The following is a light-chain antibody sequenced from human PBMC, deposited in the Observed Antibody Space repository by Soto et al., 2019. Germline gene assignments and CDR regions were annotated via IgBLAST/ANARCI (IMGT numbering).Light chain of an antibody. CDR2: KAS. Sequence: EIQMTQSPSTLSASVGDRVTITCRASQRFSSWLAWYQQKPGKAPKILIYKASSLESGVPSRFSGSGSGTEFTLTISSLQPDDFATDYCQKDHTWWTFGEGTKVEI. CDR1: QRFSSW. J-gene: IGKJ1*01. V-gene: IGKV1-5*03. CDR3: QKDHTWWT.